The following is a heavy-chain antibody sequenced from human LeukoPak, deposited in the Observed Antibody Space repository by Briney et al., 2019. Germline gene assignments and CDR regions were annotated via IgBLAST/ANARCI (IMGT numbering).Heavy chain of an antibody. D-gene: IGHD6-13*01. CDR1: GFTFSSYA. CDR2: ISYDGSNK. J-gene: IGHJ4*02. V-gene: IGHV3-30*04. CDR3: AKDRHIAAGGTGY. Sequence: GGSPRLSCAASGFTFSSYAMDWVRQAPGKGLEWVAVISYDGSNKYYADSVKGRFTISRDNSKNTLYLQMNSLRAEDTAVYYCAKDRHIAAGGTGYWGQGTLVTVSS.